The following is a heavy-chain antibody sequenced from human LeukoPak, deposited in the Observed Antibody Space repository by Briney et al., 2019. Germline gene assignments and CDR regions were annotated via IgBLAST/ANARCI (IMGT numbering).Heavy chain of an antibody. CDR2: IGWDDDK. V-gene: IGHV2-70*11. J-gene: IGHJ4*02. CDR3: ARIARYSSGWPLDY. Sequence: ESGPALVKPTQTLTLTCTFSGFSLSTGGMCVSWIRQPPGKALEWLARIGWDDDKYYSTSRKTRLTISKDTSKNQVVRTMTNMDPVDTATYYCARIARYSSGWPLDYWGQGTLVTVSS. D-gene: IGHD6-19*01. CDR1: GFSLSTGGMC.